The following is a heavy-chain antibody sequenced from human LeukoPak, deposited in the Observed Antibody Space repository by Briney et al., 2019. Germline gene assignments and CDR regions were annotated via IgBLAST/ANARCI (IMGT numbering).Heavy chain of an antibody. Sequence: SETLSLTCTVSGGSISSSSYYWGWIRQPPGKGLEWIGSIYYSGSTYYNPSLESRVTISVDTSKNQFSLKLSSVTAADTAVYYCARHVRPEGYPDAFDIWGQGTMVTVSS. J-gene: IGHJ3*02. V-gene: IGHV4-39*01. CDR3: ARHVRPEGYPDAFDI. D-gene: IGHD5-12*01. CDR2: IYYSGST. CDR1: GGSISSSSYY.